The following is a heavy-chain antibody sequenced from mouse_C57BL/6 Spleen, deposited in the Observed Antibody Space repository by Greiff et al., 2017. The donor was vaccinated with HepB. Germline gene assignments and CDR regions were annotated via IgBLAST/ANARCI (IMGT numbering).Heavy chain of an antibody. V-gene: IGHV5-4*03. Sequence: EVKLVESGGGLVKPGGSLKLSCAASGFTFSSYAMSWVRQTPEKRLEWVATISDGGSYTYYPDNVKGRFTISRDNAKNNLYLQMSHLKSEDTAMYYCARIYSGYFDYWGQGTTLTVSS. CDR1: GFTFSSYA. CDR3: ARIYSGYFDY. D-gene: IGHD2-3*01. CDR2: ISDGGSYT. J-gene: IGHJ2*01.